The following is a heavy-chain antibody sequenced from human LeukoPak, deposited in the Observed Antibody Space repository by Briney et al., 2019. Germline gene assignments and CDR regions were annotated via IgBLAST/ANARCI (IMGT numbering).Heavy chain of an antibody. CDR2: IKEDGSEK. Sequence: PGGSLRFSGAASGFTFSNYWMSWVRQAPGKGLEWVANIKEDGSEKYYVDSVKGRFTISRDNAKNSLYLQMNSLRAEDTAVYYCARTIRGYWGQGTLVTVSS. CDR3: ARTIRGY. V-gene: IGHV3-7*01. J-gene: IGHJ4*02. CDR1: GFTFSNYW. D-gene: IGHD3-10*01.